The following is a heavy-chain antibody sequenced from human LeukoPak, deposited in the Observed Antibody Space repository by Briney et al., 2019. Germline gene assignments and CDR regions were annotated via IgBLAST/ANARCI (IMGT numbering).Heavy chain of an antibody. J-gene: IGHJ6*03. D-gene: IGHD3-3*01. CDR2: ISAYNGNT. Sequence: ASVKVSCKASGYTFTSYGISWVRQAPGQGLEWMGWISAYNGNTNYAQKLQGRVTMTTDTSTSTAYMELSSLRSEDTAVYYCARGLAAGPITILRWRYYYYYYMDVWGKGTTVTVSS. CDR3: ARGLAAGPITILRWRYYYYYYMDV. CDR1: GYTFTSYG. V-gene: IGHV1-18*01.